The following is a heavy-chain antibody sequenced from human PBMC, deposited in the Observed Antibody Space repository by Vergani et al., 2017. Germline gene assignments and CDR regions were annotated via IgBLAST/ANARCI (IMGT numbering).Heavy chain of an antibody. J-gene: IGHJ3*02. V-gene: IGHV1-69*08. CDR3: ARDYEQLAPVLKHDAFNI. CDR1: GGTFSSYT. D-gene: IGHD6-6*01. Sequence: QVQLVQSGAEVKQPGSSVKVSCKASGGTFSSYTISWVRQAPGQGLEWMARIIPILGIANYAQKFKGRVTITADKSTSTAYMELSSLRSEDTAVYYCARDYEQLAPVLKHDAFNIWGQGTMVTVSS. CDR2: IIPILGIA.